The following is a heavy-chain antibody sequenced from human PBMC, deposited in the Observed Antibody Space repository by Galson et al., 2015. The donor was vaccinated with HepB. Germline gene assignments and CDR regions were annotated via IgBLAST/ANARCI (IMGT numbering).Heavy chain of an antibody. CDR1: GFTFSSYA. J-gene: IGHJ3*02. Sequence: SLRLSCAASGFTFSSYAMRWVRQAPGKGLEWVSAIGGSGTLGYADSVRGRFTISRDNAKNSLYLQMNSPRAEDTALYYCAKDLHGRYSGTYYAFDIWGQGTMVTVSS. CDR2: IGGSGTL. V-gene: IGHV3-9*01. D-gene: IGHD1-26*01. CDR3: AKDLHGRYSGTYYAFDI.